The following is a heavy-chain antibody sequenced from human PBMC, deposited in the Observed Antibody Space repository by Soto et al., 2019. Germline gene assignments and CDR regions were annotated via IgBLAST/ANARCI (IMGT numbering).Heavy chain of an antibody. D-gene: IGHD3-10*01. Sequence: SETLSLTCIVSGGSISSSYWSWIRQPAGKGLEWIGRIYPSGTTNYNPSLKSRLTMSVDTSKNQFSLRLRSVTAADTAVYFCARDDYGSAGMDVWGQGTTVTVS. CDR2: IYPSGTT. CDR1: GGSISSSY. CDR3: ARDDYGSAGMDV. J-gene: IGHJ6*02. V-gene: IGHV4-4*07.